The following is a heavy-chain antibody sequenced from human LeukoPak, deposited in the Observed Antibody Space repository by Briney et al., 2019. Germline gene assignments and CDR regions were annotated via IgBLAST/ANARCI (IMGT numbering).Heavy chain of an antibody. Sequence: GGSLRLSCAASGFTFSSYSMAWVRQAPGKGLEWVSYISIRSSTIYYADSVKGRFTISRDNAKNSLYVQMNSLRAEDTAVYYCARERDGYTHDAFDIWGQGTMVTVSS. CDR3: ARERDGYTHDAFDI. CDR2: ISIRSSTI. J-gene: IGHJ3*02. V-gene: IGHV3-48*01. D-gene: IGHD5-24*01. CDR1: GFTFSSYS.